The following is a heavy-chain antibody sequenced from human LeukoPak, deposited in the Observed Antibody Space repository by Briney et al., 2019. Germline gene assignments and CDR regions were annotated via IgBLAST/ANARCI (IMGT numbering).Heavy chain of an antibody. D-gene: IGHD3-9*01. Sequence: GGSLRLSCAASGFTFSSYGMHWVRQAPGKGLEWVAVISYDGSNKYYADSVKGRFTISRDNSKNSLYLQMNSLRVEDTALYYCARGTILTDYRDWFDPWGQGTLVTVSS. J-gene: IGHJ5*02. V-gene: IGHV3-30*03. CDR1: GFTFSSYG. CDR2: ISYDGSNK. CDR3: ARGTILTDYRDWFDP.